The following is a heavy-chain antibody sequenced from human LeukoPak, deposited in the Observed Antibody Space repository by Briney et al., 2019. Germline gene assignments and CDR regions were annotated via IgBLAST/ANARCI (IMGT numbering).Heavy chain of an antibody. CDR3: ARASSYSSGYYFDY. J-gene: IGHJ4*02. V-gene: IGHV4-59*01. Sequence: SETLSLTCTVSGGPISSYYWSWIRQPPGKGLEWIGYIYYSGSTNYNPSLKSRVTISVDTSKNQFSLKLSSVTAADTAVYYCARASSYSSGYYFDYWGQGTLVTVSS. CDR1: GGPISSYY. D-gene: IGHD3-22*01. CDR2: IYYSGST.